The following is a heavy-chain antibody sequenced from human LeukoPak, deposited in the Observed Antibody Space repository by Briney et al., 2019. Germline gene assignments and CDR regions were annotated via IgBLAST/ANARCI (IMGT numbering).Heavy chain of an antibody. J-gene: IGHJ6*02. D-gene: IGHD5-12*01. CDR3: ARGRSVFTGYSGYDSLKYYYYYYGMDV. CDR2: INHSGST. Sequence: PSETLSLTCTVSGGSISSYYWSWIRQPPGKGLEWIGEINHSGSTNYNPSLKSRVTISVDTSKNQFSLKLSSVTAADTAVYYCARGRSVFTGYSGYDSLKYYYYYYGMDVWGQGTTVTVSS. CDR1: GGSISSYY. V-gene: IGHV4-34*01.